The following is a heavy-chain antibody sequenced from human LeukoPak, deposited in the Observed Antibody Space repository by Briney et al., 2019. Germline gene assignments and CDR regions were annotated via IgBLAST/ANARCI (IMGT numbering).Heavy chain of an antibody. J-gene: IGHJ4*02. Sequence: GGSLRLPCAASGFTFSSHSMNWVRQAPGKGLEWVSYISSSSSTIYYADSVKGRFTISRDNAKNSLYLQMNSLRAEDTAVYYCARGGWNDGFDYWGQGTLVTVSS. D-gene: IGHD1-1*01. CDR1: GFTFSSHS. V-gene: IGHV3-48*01. CDR2: ISSSSSTI. CDR3: ARGGWNDGFDY.